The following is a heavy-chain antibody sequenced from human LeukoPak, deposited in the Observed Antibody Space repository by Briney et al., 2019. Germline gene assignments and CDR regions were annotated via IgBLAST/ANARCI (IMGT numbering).Heavy chain of an antibody. D-gene: IGHD4-17*01. J-gene: IGHJ4*02. Sequence: SVKVSCKASGGAFISYAISWVRQAPGQGLEWMGGIIPIFGTANYAQKFQGRVTITADESTSTAYMELSSLRSEDTAVYYCARDTGEYGDSSDYWGQGTLVTVSS. CDR3: ARDTGEYGDSSDY. CDR1: GGAFISYA. V-gene: IGHV1-69*13. CDR2: IIPIFGTA.